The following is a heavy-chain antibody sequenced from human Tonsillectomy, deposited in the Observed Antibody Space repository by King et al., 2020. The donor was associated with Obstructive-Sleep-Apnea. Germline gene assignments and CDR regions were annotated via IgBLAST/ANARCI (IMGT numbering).Heavy chain of an antibody. Sequence: VQLVESGGGLVQPGGSLRLSCAASGFTFSSYWMHWVRQAPGKGLVWVSRINSDGSTTTYADSVKGRFTISRDNAKNTLHLQMSSLRAEDTAVYFCARXRDXXSTXCFFGXXXXXQGTTVTVSS. CDR2: INSDGSTT. V-gene: IGHV3-74*01. J-gene: IGHJ6*01. CDR1: GFTFSSYW. CDR3: ARXRDXXSTXCFFGXXX. D-gene: IGHD2-2*01.